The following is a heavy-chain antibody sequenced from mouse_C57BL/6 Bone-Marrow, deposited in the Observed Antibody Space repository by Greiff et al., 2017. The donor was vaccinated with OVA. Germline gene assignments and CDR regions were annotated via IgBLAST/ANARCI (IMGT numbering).Heavy chain of an antibody. J-gene: IGHJ2*01. CDR1: GYTFTSYW. Sequence: QVQLQQPGAELVKPGASVKLSCKASGYTFTSYWMHWVKQRPGQGLEWIGMIHPNSGSTNYNEKFKSKATLTVDKSSSTAYMQLSSLTSEDSAVYYCASPLITTVSYFDYWGQGTTLTVSS. D-gene: IGHD1-1*01. V-gene: IGHV1-64*01. CDR2: IHPNSGST. CDR3: ASPLITTVSYFDY.